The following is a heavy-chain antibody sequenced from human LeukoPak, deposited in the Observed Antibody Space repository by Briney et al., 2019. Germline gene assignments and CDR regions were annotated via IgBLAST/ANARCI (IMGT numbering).Heavy chain of an antibody. J-gene: IGHJ5*02. CDR3: ARCTTASSGWCNWLDP. V-gene: IGHV3-23*01. D-gene: IGHD3-22*01. CDR2: VKSDGAGT. Sequence: GGSLRLSCAASGFIFSTYAMSWVRQAPGKGLAWVASVKSDGAGTHYADSVKGRFTISRDNSKNILYLQMNSLRAEDTAIYYCARCTTASSGWCNWLDPWGQGTLVTVSS. CDR1: GFIFSTYA.